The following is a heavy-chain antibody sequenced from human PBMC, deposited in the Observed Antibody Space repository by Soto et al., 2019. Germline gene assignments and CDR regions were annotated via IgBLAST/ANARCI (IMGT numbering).Heavy chain of an antibody. CDR3: ARATQSYYDTSGYYSYVH. J-gene: IGHJ4*02. CDR2: IKQDGSEK. CDR1: GFTFDDYA. Sequence: GGSLRLSCAASGFTFDDYAMHWVRQGPGKGLEWVANIKQDGSEKYYVDSVKGRFTISRDNAKSSLYLQMNNLRAEDTAFYFCARATQSYYDTSGYYSYVHWGQGAQVTVSS. D-gene: IGHD3-22*01. V-gene: IGHV3-7*03.